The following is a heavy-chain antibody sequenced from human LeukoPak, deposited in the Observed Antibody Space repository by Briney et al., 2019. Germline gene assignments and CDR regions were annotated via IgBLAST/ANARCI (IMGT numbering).Heavy chain of an antibody. CDR1: GYTLTELS. CDR3: ATGVTNRYCSSTSCYAY. Sequence: ASVTVSCTVSGYTLTELSMHWVRQAPGKGLEWMGGFDPEDGETIYAQKFQGRVTMTEDTSTDTAYMELSSLRSEDTAVYYCATGVTNRYCSSTSCYAYWGQGTLVTVSS. V-gene: IGHV1-24*01. D-gene: IGHD2-2*01. J-gene: IGHJ4*02. CDR2: FDPEDGET.